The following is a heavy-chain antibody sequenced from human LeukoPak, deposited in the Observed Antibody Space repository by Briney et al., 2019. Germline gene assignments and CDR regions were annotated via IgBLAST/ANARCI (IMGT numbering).Heavy chain of an antibody. V-gene: IGHV3-30*02. CDR2: IRYDGSNK. CDR3: ANRPYGSGSHYLFDY. D-gene: IGHD3-10*01. Sequence: GGSLRLSCAASGFTFSSYGMHWVRQALGKGLEWVAFIRYDGSNKYYADSVKGRFTISRDNSKNTLYLQMNSLRAEDTAVYYCANRPYGSGSHYLFDYWGQGTLVTVSS. CDR1: GFTFSSYG. J-gene: IGHJ4*02.